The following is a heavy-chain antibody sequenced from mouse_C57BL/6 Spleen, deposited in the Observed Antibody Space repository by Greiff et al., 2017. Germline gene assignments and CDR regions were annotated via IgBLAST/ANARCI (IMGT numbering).Heavy chain of an antibody. CDR2: ISDGGSYT. V-gene: IGHV5-4*03. D-gene: IGHD2-3*01. J-gene: IGHJ2*01. Sequence: EVKLMESGGGLVKPGGSLTLSCAASGFTFSSYAMSWVRQTPEKMLQWVATISDGGSYTCYPDNVKGRFTISRYNDKNNLYLQMSHLKSEDTAMYYCAQMGGPYYFDYWGQGTTLTVSS. CDR1: GFTFSSYA. CDR3: AQMGGPYYFDY.